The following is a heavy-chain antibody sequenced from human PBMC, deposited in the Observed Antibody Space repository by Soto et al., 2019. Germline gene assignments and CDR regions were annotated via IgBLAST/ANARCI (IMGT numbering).Heavy chain of an antibody. J-gene: IGHJ2*01. CDR2: IYPGDSDT. CDR3: ARRLDWYFDL. V-gene: IGHV5-51*01. CDR1: GYSFINYW. Sequence: EVQLVQSGAEVKKPGESLKISCKGSGYSFINYWIGWVRQMPGKGLEWMGIIYPGDSDTRYSPSFQGQVTFSADKSISTAYLQWNSLKASDTAIYYCARRLDWYFDLWGRGTLVTDSS.